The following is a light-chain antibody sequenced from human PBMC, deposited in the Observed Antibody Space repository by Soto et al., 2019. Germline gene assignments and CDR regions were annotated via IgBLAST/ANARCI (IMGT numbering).Light chain of an antibody. V-gene: IGKV3-20*01. CDR1: QSINNRY. CDR2: AAS. J-gene: IGKJ3*01. Sequence: EIVLTQSPGTLSLSPGERATLSCRASQSINNRYLAWYQQKPGQAPRLLIYAASSRATGIPDRFSGSGSGTDFTLTISRLEPENFALYYCQQFGSSPGFTSGPGTKGDIK. CDR3: QQFGSSPGFT.